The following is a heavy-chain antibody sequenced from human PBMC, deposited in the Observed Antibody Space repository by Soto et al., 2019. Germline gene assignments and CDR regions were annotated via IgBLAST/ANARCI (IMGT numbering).Heavy chain of an antibody. V-gene: IGHV1-69*08. CDR3: ARDMEMATPLSIRVAFDI. D-gene: IGHD5-12*01. Sequence: QVQLVQSGAEVKKPGSSVKVSCKASGGTFSSYTISWVRQAPGQGLEWMGRIIPILGIANYAQKFQGRVTITADKSTRPAYMELSSRRSEDTAVYYCARDMEMATPLSIRVAFDIWGKGTMVTVSS. J-gene: IGHJ3*02. CDR1: GGTFSSYT. CDR2: IIPILGIA.